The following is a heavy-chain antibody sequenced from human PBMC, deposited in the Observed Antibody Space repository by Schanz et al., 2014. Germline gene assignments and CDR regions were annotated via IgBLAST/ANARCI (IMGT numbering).Heavy chain of an antibody. CDR3: ARDGEAAAGCAY. Sequence: QVQLVQSGAEVMKPGSSVKVSCKASGYTFTTYYIHWVRQAPGQGLEWMGKINPSSGTTRIAQNCQGRLAMTRDSSTSTVYMELSSLRSEDTAVYSCARDGEAAAGCAYWGQGAVVAVSP. D-gene: IGHD6-13*01. CDR2: INPSSGTT. V-gene: IGHV1-46*03. CDR1: GYTFTTYY. J-gene: IGHJ4*02.